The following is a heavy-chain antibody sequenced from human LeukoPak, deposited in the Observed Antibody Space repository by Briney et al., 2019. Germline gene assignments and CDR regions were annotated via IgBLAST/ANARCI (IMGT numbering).Heavy chain of an antibody. CDR3: ATRRGYCSGGSCYTAPFDY. V-gene: IGHV1-46*01. CDR1: GYTFTSYY. J-gene: IGHJ4*02. D-gene: IGHD2-15*01. CDR2: INPSGGST. Sequence: ASVKVSCKASGYTFTSYYMHWVRQAPGQGLEWMGIINPSGGSTSYAQKFQGRVTMTRDTSTSTVYMELSSLRSEDTAVYYCATRRGYCSGGSCYTAPFDYWGQGTLVTVSS.